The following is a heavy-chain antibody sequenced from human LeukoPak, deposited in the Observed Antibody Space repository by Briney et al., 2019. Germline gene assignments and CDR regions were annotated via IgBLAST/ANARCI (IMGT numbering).Heavy chain of an antibody. CDR2: ISSSSSYT. V-gene: IGHV3-11*05. CDR3: AREGVGVRSQLDY. J-gene: IGHJ4*02. D-gene: IGHD3-22*01. CDR1: GFTFSDYY. Sequence: GGSLRLSCAASGFTFSDYYMSWIRQAPGKGLEWVSYISSSSSYTNYADSVKGRFTISRDNDKNSLYLQMNSLRAEDTAVYYCAREGVGVRSQLDYWCQGTLVTVSS.